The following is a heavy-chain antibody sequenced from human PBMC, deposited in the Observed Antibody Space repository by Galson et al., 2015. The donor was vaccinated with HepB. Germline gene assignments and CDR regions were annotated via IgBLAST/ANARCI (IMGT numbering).Heavy chain of an antibody. CDR3: ARVGEDCSSTSCYPSYYAFVI. V-gene: IGHV1-18*01. D-gene: IGHD2-2*01. CDR1: GYTFTSYG. CDR2: ISAYNGNT. Sequence: SVKVSCKASGYTFTSYGISWVRQAPGQGLEWMGWISAYNGNTNYAQKLQGRVTMTTDTSTSTAYMELRSLRSDDTAVYYCARVGEDCSSTSCYPSYYAFVIWGQGTMVTVSS. J-gene: IGHJ3*02.